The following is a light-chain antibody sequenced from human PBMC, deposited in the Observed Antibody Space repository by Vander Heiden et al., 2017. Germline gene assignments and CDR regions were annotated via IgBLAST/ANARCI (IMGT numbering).Light chain of an antibody. CDR1: SSNIAAGYD. Sequence: QSVLTQPPSVSGAPGQRVTISCTGSSSNIAAGYDVHWYQQLPGTAPKLLIYGNTNRPSGVPDRFSGSKSGTSASLAITGLQAEDEADYYCQSYDISLSGVVFGGGTKLTVL. J-gene: IGLJ2*01. V-gene: IGLV1-40*01. CDR2: GNT. CDR3: QSYDISLSGVV.